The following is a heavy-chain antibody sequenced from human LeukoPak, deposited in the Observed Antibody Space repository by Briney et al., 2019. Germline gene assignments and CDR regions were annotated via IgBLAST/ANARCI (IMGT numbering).Heavy chain of an antibody. CDR1: GFTFSSYA. CDR2: VSFSVGAT. D-gene: IGHD4-23*01. J-gene: IGHJ4*02. CDR3: ARNGGNWVNYFDY. Sequence: GGSLRHSCAASGFTFSSYAMSWVRQAPGQGLEWVSGVSFSVGATYYADSVTGRFTISRDNSKNTLYLQMNSLRAEDTAVYYCARNGGNWVNYFDYWGQGTLVTVSS. V-gene: IGHV3-23*01.